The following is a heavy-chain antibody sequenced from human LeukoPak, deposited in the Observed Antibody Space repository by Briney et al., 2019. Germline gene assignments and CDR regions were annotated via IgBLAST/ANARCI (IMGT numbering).Heavy chain of an antibody. D-gene: IGHD1-26*01. J-gene: IGHJ3*02. Sequence: PSETLSLTCTVSGYSISSGYFWAWIRQPAGKGLEWIGRIYGRGGSNYNPSLKSRVTISIDKSKNQFSLKMNSVTAPDTAVYYCARDVDSGSYLSAFDIWGQGTMVTVSS. CDR3: ARDVDSGSYLSAFDI. CDR2: IYGRGGS. CDR1: GYSISSGYF. V-gene: IGHV4-38-2*02.